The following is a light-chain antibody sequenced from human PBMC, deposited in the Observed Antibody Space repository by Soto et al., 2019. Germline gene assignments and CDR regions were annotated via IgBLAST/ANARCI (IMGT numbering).Light chain of an antibody. V-gene: IGKV4-1*01. CDR1: QSVLYSSNNKNY. Sequence: DIVMTQSPDSLAVSLGERATINCKSSQSVLYSSNNKNYLAWYQQKPGQPPKLLISWASTRESGVPDRFTGSGSGTDFTLTISRLQAEDVAVYYYQQYYSSPYTFGQGTKLEIK. CDR2: WAS. CDR3: QQYYSSPYT. J-gene: IGKJ2*01.